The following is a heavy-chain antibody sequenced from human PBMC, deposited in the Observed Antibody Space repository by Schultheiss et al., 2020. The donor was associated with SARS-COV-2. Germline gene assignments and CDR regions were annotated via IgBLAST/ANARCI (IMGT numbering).Heavy chain of an antibody. D-gene: IGHD4-17*01. J-gene: IGHJ4*02. CDR3: ARDPSLYGDYAYYFDY. CDR1: GFTFSYYY. Sequence: GGSLRLSCAASGFTFSYYYMGGVRQATGKGLEWVAVISYDGSNKYYADSVKGRFTISRDNSKNTLYLQMNSLRAEDTAVYYCARDPSLYGDYAYYFDYWGQGTLVTVSS. CDR2: ISYDGSNK. V-gene: IGHV3-30*03.